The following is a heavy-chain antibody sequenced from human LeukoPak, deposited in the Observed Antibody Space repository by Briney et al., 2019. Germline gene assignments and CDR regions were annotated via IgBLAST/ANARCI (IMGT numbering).Heavy chain of an antibody. CDR3: ARPRYTNSQDAFDI. Sequence: ASVKVSCKASGGTFRSYGISWLRQAPGQGLEWMGIIDPSSGGSTSAQKFQVRVTMTRDMSTSTVYMELSSLTSEDTAVYYCARPRYTNSQDAFDIWGQGTMVTVSS. D-gene: IGHD3-9*01. CDR2: IDPSSGGS. CDR1: GGTFRSYG. J-gene: IGHJ3*02. V-gene: IGHV1-46*01.